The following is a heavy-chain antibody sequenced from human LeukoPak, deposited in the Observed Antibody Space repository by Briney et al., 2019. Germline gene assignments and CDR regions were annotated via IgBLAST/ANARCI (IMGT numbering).Heavy chain of an antibody. CDR1: GDSVSSNSAA. CDR3: ARDRDYYGSGSTEFDP. D-gene: IGHD3-10*01. V-gene: IGHV6-1*01. Sequence: SQTLSLTCAISGDSVSSNSAAWNWIRQSPSRGLEWLGRTYYRSKWYNDYAVSVKSRITINPDTSKNQFSLQLNSVTPEDTAVSYCARDRDYYGSGSTEFDPWGQGTLVTVSS. CDR2: TYYRSKWYN. J-gene: IGHJ5*02.